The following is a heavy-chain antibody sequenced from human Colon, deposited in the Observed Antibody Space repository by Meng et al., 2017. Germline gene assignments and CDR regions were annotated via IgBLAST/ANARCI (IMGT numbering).Heavy chain of an antibody. CDR1: GFTFSSYA. CDR2: ISYDGSNK. CDR3: ARDAKHDYGDYVSGY. Sequence: GESLKISCAASGFTFSSYAMHWVRQAPGKGLEWVAVISYDGSNKYYADPVKGRFTISRDNSKNTLYLQMNSLRAEDTAVYYCARDAKHDYGDYVSGYWGQGTLVTVSS. V-gene: IGHV3-30*01. D-gene: IGHD4-17*01. J-gene: IGHJ4*02.